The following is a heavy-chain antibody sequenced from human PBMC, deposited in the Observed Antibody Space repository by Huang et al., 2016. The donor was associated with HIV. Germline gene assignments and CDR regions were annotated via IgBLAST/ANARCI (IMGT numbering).Heavy chain of an antibody. Sequence: EVQLAQSGAEVKKPGESLKISCKGSGFSFTNYWIGWVRQMPGKGLEGMGIIYPCDSDTKYSPSFQGQVTISADKSISTAYLQWSSLKASDTAMYYCARSTSGYYYRTDYWGQGTLVTVSS. CDR2: IYPCDSDT. D-gene: IGHD3-22*01. CDR3: ARSTSGYYYRTDY. J-gene: IGHJ4*02. CDR1: GFSFTNYW. V-gene: IGHV5-51*01.